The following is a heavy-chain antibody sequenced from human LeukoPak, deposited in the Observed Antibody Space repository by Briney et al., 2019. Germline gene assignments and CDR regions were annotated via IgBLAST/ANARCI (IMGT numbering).Heavy chain of an antibody. D-gene: IGHD2-2*02. CDR1: GFTFSSYS. J-gene: IGHJ5*02. CDR3: AGIVVVPAAIRRRNWFDP. CDR2: ISSSSSYI. V-gene: IGHV3-21*01. Sequence: PGGSLRLSCAASGFTFSSYSMNWVRQAPGKGLEWVSSISSSSSYIYYADSVKGRFTISRDNAKNSLYLQMNSLRAEDTAVYYCAGIVVVPAAIRRRNWFDPWGQGTLVTVSS.